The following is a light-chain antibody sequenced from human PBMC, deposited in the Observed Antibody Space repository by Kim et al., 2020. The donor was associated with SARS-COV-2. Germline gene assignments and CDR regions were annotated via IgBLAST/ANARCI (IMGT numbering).Light chain of an antibody. Sequence: QTPTLTCTRNSNNVGNQGAAWLQQHQGHPPKPLSYRNNNRPSGIAERLSASRSGNTASLTITGLQPEDEADYYCSAWDSSLSAWVFGGGTQLTVL. J-gene: IGLJ3*02. CDR2: RNN. CDR3: SAWDSSLSAWV. V-gene: IGLV10-54*01. CDR1: SNNVGNQG.